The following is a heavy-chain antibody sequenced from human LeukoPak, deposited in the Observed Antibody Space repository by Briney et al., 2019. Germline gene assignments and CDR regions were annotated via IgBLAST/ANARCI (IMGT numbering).Heavy chain of an antibody. CDR3: ARHYYDSSGYTPGWFDP. CDR1: GFTFSSCA. Sequence: TGGSLRLSCAASGFTFSSCAMSWVRQAPGKGLEWVSAISISGGTTYYADSVKGRFTISRDNAKNSLYLQMNSLRAEDTAVYYCARHYYDSSGYTPGWFDPWGQGTLVTVSS. D-gene: IGHD3-22*01. J-gene: IGHJ5*02. CDR2: ISISGGTT. V-gene: IGHV3-23*01.